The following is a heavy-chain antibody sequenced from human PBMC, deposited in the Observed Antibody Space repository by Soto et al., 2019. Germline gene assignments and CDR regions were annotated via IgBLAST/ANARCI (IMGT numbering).Heavy chain of an antibody. J-gene: IGHJ4*02. CDR1: GYTFTSYD. CDR2: MNPNSGNT. D-gene: IGHD6-6*01. CDR3: ARRGIAAHNPFAY. Sequence: ASVKVSCKASGYTFTSYDINWVRQATGQGLEWMGWMNPNSGNTGYAQKFQGRVTMTRDTSISTAYMELSSLRSEDTAVYYCARRGIAAHNPFAYWGQGTLVTVSS. V-gene: IGHV1-8*01.